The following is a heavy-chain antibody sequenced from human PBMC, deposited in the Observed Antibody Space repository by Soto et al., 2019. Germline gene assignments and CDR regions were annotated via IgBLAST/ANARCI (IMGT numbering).Heavy chain of an antibody. CDR3: ARASGYVLSY. CDR1: RFTFSSYA. V-gene: IGHV3-30-3*01. Sequence: QVQLVESGGGVVQPGRSLRLSCAASRFTFSSYAMHWVRQAPGKGLEWVAVISYDGSNKYYADSVKGRFTIPRDNSKNTLYLQMNSLRAEDTAVYYCARASGYVLSYWGQGTLVTVSS. CDR2: ISYDGSNK. D-gene: IGHD3-9*01. J-gene: IGHJ4*02.